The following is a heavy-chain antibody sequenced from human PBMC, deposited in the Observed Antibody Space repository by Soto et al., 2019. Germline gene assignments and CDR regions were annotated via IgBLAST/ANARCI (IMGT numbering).Heavy chain of an antibody. J-gene: IGHJ5*02. V-gene: IGHV1-18*04. Sequence: GASVKDSCKASGYTYTSYVINGVRQARGKGVEWMGWNSAYNGNTNYAQKLQGRVIMTTDTSTSTVYVEPSNQPYDDTAGYLLARDPSQNFYDSSGYCFDPWGQGTLVTVSS. CDR1: GYTYTSYV. D-gene: IGHD3-22*01. CDR2: NSAYNGNT. CDR3: ARDPSQNFYDSSGYCFDP.